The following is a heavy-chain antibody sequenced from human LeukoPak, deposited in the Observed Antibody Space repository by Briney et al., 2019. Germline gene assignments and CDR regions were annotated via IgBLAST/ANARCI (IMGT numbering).Heavy chain of an antibody. CDR2: ISRSSTYR. CDR3: ARDDEWLVLDH. Sequence: GGSLRLSCAASGFTVSSNYMSWVRQAPGRGLEWVSSISRSSTYRYYADSLKGRFTISRDNAKNSLYLQMSSLRPEDTAVYYCARDDEWLVLDHWGQGTLVTVSS. CDR1: GFTVSSNY. D-gene: IGHD6-19*01. V-gene: IGHV3-21*01. J-gene: IGHJ4*02.